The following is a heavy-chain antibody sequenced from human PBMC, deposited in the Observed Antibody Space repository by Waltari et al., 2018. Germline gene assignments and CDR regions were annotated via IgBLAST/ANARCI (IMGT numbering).Heavy chain of an antibody. CDR2: SYNRGNT. CDR1: DSNSSKYY. V-gene: IGHV4-31*02. CDR3: AREPLY. Sequence: DSNSSKYYWTWIRQHPGKGLEWIGNSYNRGNTDYNPSLKSRLTISLDTSKNQFSLQLTSVSAADTAVYYCAREPLYWGQGTLVTVSS. J-gene: IGHJ4*02.